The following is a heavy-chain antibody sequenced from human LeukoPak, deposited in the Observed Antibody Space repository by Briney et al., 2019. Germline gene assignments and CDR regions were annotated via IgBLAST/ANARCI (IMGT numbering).Heavy chain of an antibody. CDR3: ARGLEWLTRRHTWFDP. CDR2: ISAYNGNT. Sequence: ASVKVSCKASSYAFTNYAFTWVRQAPGRGLEWMGWISAYNGNTNYAQKLQGRVTMTTDTSTSTAYMELRSLRSDDTAVYYCARGLEWLTRRHTWFDPWGQGTLVTVSS. CDR1: SYAFTNYA. J-gene: IGHJ5*02. V-gene: IGHV1-18*01. D-gene: IGHD3-3*01.